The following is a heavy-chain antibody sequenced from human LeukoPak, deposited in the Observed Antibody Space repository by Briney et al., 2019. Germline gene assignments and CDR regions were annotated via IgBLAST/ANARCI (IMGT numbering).Heavy chain of an antibody. Sequence: ASVKVSCKASGYTFTGYYMHWVRQAPGQGLEWMGIINPSGGSTSYAQKFQGRVSMTRDTSTSTVYMELSSLRSEDTAVYYCARADYSGAFDIWGQGTMVTVSS. CDR2: INPSGGST. CDR3: ARADYSGAFDI. CDR1: GYTFTGYY. D-gene: IGHD4-11*01. V-gene: IGHV1-46*01. J-gene: IGHJ3*02.